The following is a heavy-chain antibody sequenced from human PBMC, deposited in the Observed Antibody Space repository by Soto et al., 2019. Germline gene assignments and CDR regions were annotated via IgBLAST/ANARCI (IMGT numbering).Heavy chain of an antibody. Sequence: GGSLRLSCAASGFTFSNYAMSWVRQAPGKGLEWVSAISGSGGSTYYADSVKGRFTISSDNSNNTLYLQMNSLRAEDPAVYYCAKDPGVLYYDSGSSSSWGQGALVTVS. D-gene: IGHD3-10*01. V-gene: IGHV3-23*01. CDR2: ISGSGGST. CDR1: GFTFSNYA. J-gene: IGHJ5*02. CDR3: AKDPGVLYYDSGSSSS.